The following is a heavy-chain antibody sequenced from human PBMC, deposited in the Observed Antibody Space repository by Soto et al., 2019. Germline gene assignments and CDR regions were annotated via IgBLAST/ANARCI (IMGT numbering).Heavy chain of an antibody. CDR3: ARVVTVVKSFHYWYFDL. V-gene: IGHV1-69*05. Sequence: SVKVSCKASGGTFSSYAISWVRQAPGQGLEWMGGIIPIFGTANYAQKFRGRVTMTSDTYTDTVYMELSSLRFEDTAVYYCARVVTVVKSFHYWYFDLWGRGTLVTVSS. D-gene: IGHD2-15*01. CDR1: GGTFSSYA. J-gene: IGHJ2*01. CDR2: IIPIFGTA.